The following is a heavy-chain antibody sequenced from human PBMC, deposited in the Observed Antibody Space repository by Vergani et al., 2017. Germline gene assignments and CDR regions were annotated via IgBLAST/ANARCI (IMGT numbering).Heavy chain of an antibody. J-gene: IGHJ4*02. CDR1: GFTFSSYS. CDR2: ISSSSSYI. D-gene: IGHD5-18*01. V-gene: IGHV3-21*01. CDR3: ARDSSYGYSPDY. Sequence: EVQLVESGGGLVKPGGSLRLSCAASGFTFSSYSMNWVRQAPGKGLEWVSSISSSSSYIYYADSVKGRFTISRDNAKNSLYLQMNSLRAEDTAVYYCARDSSYGYSPDYWGQGTLVTVSS.